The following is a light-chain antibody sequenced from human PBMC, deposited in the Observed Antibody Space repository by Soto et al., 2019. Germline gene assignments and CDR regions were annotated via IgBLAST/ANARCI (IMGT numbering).Light chain of an antibody. Sequence: IRMTQSPSSFSASTGDRVTITCRASQSISSYLNWYQQKPGKAPKLLIYDASSLESGVPSRFSGSGSGTEFTLTISSLQPDDFATYYRQQYNSYWTFGQGTKVDIK. CDR2: DAS. V-gene: IGKV1-5*01. CDR1: QSISSY. J-gene: IGKJ1*01. CDR3: QQYNSYWT.